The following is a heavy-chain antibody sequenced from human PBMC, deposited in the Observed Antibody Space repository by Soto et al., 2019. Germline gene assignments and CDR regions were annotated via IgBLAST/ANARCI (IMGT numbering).Heavy chain of an antibody. CDR3: ARGGGYCTNGVCRYYYGMDV. J-gene: IGHJ6*02. V-gene: IGHV4-34*01. Sequence: RSLTCAVYGGSFSGYYWSWIRQPPGKGLEWIGEINHSGSTNYNPSLKSRVTISVDTSKNQFSLKLSSVTAADTAVYYCARGGGYCTNGVCRYYYGMDVWGQGTTVTVSS. D-gene: IGHD2-8*01. CDR1: GGSFSGYY. CDR2: INHSGST.